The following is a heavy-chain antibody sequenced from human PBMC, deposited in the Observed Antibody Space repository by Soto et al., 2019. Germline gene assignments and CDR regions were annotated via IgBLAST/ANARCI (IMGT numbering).Heavy chain of an antibody. J-gene: IGHJ6*02. CDR3: LVITTVVYYYYGMDV. CDR2: IKSKTDGGTT. CDR1: GFTFSNAW. V-gene: IGHV3-15*01. Sequence: EVQLVESGGGLVKPGGSLRLSCAASGFTFSNAWMSWVRQAPGKGLEWVGRIKSKTDGGTTDYAAPVKGRFTISRDDSKNTQYLQMNSLKTEDTAVYYCLVITTVVYYYYGMDVWGQGTTVTVSS. D-gene: IGHD3-22*01.